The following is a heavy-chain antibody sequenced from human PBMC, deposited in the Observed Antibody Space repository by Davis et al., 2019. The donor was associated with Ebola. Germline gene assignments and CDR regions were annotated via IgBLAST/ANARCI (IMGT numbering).Heavy chain of an antibody. CDR1: GFTFSSYA. J-gene: IGHJ6*02. D-gene: IGHD2-15*01. Sequence: GESLKISCAASGFTFSSYAMHWVRQAPGKGLEWVAVISYDGSNKYYADSVKGRFTISRDNSKNTLYLQMNSLRAEDTAVYYCAKGASLILEWYDGMDVWGQGTTVTVSS. CDR2: ISYDGSNK. V-gene: IGHV3-30-3*01. CDR3: AKGASLILEWYDGMDV.